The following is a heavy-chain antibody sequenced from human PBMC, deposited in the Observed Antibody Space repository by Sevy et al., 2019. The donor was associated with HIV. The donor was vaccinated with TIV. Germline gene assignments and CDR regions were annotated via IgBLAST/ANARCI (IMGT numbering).Heavy chain of an antibody. CDR1: GFSFSYYG. V-gene: IGHV3-30*02. D-gene: IGHD1-26*01. CDR3: ANAYSGSYSHSYLYALDV. J-gene: IGHJ6*02. Sequence: GGSLRLSCIGSGFSFSYYGIHWVRQAPGKGRAGVAFIPHDGKNEYFEDSVKGRFTISRDNSKNTVYLEMNSLRNEDTAIYFCANAYSGSYSHSYLYALDVWGQGTTVTVSS. CDR2: IPHDGKNE.